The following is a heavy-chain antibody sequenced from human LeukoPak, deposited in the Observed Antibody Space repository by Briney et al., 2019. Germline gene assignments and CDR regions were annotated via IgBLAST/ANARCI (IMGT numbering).Heavy chain of an antibody. V-gene: IGHV4-59*11. J-gene: IGHJ4*02. CDR2: IYYSGST. CDR1: GGSISSHY. D-gene: IGHD1-1*01. CDR3: ARGRTTLDFDY. Sequence: SETLSLTCTVSGGSISSHYWSWIRQPPGQGLEWIGYIYYSGSTSYNPSLKRRVTISVDTSKNQISLKLSSVTAADTAVYYCARGRTTLDFDYWGQGTLVTVSS.